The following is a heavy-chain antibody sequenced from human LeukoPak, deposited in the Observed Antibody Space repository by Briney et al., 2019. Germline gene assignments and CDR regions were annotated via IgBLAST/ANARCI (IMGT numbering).Heavy chain of an antibody. D-gene: IGHD3-3*01. V-gene: IGHV3-21*01. CDR3: ASARGYDFWSGSNY. J-gene: IGHJ4*02. Sequence: GGSLRLSCAASGFTFSSYSMNWVRQAPGKGLEWVSSISSSSSYIYYADSVKGRFTISRDNAKNSLYLQMNSLRAEDTAVYYCASARGYDFWSGSNYWGQGTLVTVSS. CDR2: ISSSSSYI. CDR1: GFTFSSYS.